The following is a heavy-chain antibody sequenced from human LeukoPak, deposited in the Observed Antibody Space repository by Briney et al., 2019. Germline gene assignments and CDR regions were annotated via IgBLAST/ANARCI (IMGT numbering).Heavy chain of an antibody. Sequence: ASVKVSCKASGGTFSSYAISWVRQAPGQGLEWMGRIIPILGIANYAQKFQGRVTITADKSTSTAYMELSSLRPEDTAVYYCARTNWNSPVFMGYYGMDVWGQGTTVTVSS. V-gene: IGHV1-69*04. D-gene: IGHD1-7*01. J-gene: IGHJ6*02. CDR3: ARTNWNSPVFMGYYGMDV. CDR1: GGTFSSYA. CDR2: IIPILGIA.